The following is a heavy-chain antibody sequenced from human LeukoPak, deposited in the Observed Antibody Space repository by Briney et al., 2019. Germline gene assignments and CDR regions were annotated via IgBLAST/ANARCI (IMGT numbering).Heavy chain of an antibody. CDR2: ISYDGSNK. D-gene: IGHD3-3*01. V-gene: IGHV3-30*04. CDR1: GFTFSSYA. Sequence: GGSLRLSCAASGFTFSSYAMHWVRQAPGKGLEWVAVISYDGSNKYYADSVKGRFTISRDNSKNTLYPQMNSLRAEDTAVYYCARGQRAHVEWSSYMDVWGKGTTVTVSS. CDR3: ARGQRAHVEWSSYMDV. J-gene: IGHJ6*03.